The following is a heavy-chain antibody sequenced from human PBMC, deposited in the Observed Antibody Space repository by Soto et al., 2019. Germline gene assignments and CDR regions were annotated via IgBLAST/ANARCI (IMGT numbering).Heavy chain of an antibody. D-gene: IGHD6-19*01. CDR1: GFTFSSYG. J-gene: IGHJ6*02. Sequence: SLRLSCAASGFTFSSYGMHWVRQAPGKGVEWVAVISYDGSNKYYADSVKGRFTISRDNSKNTLYLQMNSLRAEDTAVYYCAKGLLPCSSGWTIYYGMDVWGQGTTVTVSS. CDR2: ISYDGSNK. CDR3: AKGLLPCSSGWTIYYGMDV. V-gene: IGHV3-30*18.